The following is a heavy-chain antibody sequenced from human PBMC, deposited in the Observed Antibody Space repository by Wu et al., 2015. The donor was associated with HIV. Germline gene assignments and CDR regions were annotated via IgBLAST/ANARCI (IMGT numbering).Heavy chain of an antibody. Sequence: QVQLVQSGAEVKKPGASVKVSCKASGYTFTNYYIHWVRQAPGQGLEWMGVINSSGGSTSLAQKFQGRVTMTRDTSTSTVYMELSSLRSEDTAVYYCARVPRSGYDFGLGYYFDYWGQGTLVTVSS. CDR2: INSSGGST. J-gene: IGHJ4*02. CDR3: ARVPRSGYDFGLGYYFDY. V-gene: IGHV1-46*01. CDR1: GYTFTNYY. D-gene: IGHD5-12*01.